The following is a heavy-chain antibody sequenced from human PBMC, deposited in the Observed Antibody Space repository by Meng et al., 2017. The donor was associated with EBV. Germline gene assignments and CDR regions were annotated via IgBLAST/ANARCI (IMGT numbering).Heavy chain of an antibody. CDR3: ASESGRGFTPDY. V-gene: IGHV1-69*01. D-gene: IGHD3-10*01. Sequence: QVPLLQSVAWVQKPGSSVKVSCRTSGGTFRSDAVSWVRQAPGQGLEWMGGLIPIVGAPHYAQKFQGRVTIIADESTSTHSMELNSLRSEDTAMYYCASESGRGFTPDYWGQGTLVTVSS. CDR2: LIPIVGAP. J-gene: IGHJ4*02. CDR1: GGTFRSDA.